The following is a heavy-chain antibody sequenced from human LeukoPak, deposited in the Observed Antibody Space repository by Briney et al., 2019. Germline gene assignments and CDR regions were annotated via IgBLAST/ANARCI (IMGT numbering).Heavy chain of an antibody. CDR3: ARGYRFLERLPFDY. V-gene: IGHV4-61*02. J-gene: IGHJ4*02. CDR2: IYTSGIT. D-gene: IGHD3-3*01. Sequence: SETLSLTCTVSGGSISSGSYYWSWIRQPAGKGLEWIGRIYTSGITNYNPSLKSRVTISVDTSKNQFSLKLSSVTAADTAVYYCARGYRFLERLPFDYWGQGTLVTVSS. CDR1: GGSISSGSYY.